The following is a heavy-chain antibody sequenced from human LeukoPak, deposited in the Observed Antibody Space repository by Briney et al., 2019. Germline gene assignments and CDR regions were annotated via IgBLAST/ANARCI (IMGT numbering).Heavy chain of an antibody. J-gene: IGHJ4*02. Sequence: AASVKVSCKASGGTFSSYAISWVRQAPGQGLEWMGWISAYNGNTNYAQKLQGRVTMTTDTSTSTAYMELRSLRSDDTAVYYCAREGFITIFGVVIKDHFDYWGQGTLVTVSS. CDR3: AREGFITIFGVVIKDHFDY. CDR2: ISAYNGNT. CDR1: GGTFSSYA. V-gene: IGHV1-18*01. D-gene: IGHD3-3*01.